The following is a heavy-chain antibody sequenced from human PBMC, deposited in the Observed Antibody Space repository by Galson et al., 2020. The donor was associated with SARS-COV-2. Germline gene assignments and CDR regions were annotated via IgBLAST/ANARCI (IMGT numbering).Heavy chain of an antibody. CDR2: ISHSGGT. CDR3: ARLHYGEYAPEAFDI. Sequence: SETLSLTCAVSGTSISSGSYSWNWIRQPPGKGLEWIRYISHSGGTYYNPSLKSRVTISGDRSKNQFSLRLSSVTAADTAVYYCARLHYGEYAPEAFDIWGPGTRVTGSS. CDR1: GTSISSGSYS. V-gene: IGHV4-30-2*01. J-gene: IGHJ3*02. D-gene: IGHD4-17*01.